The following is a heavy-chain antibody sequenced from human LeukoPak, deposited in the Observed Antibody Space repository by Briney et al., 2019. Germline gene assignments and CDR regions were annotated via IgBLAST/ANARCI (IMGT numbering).Heavy chain of an antibody. J-gene: IGHJ6*03. CDR2: VIPMFDVT. Sequence: ASVKVSCKASGGTFSSYALSWMRQAPGQGLEWMGRVIPMFDVTDYAQKFQGRVTITADTSTGTAYMELSSLRSEDTAVYYCASADIDAQGLYYYYYMDVWGKGTTVTVSS. V-gene: IGHV1-69*10. D-gene: IGHD5-12*01. CDR1: GGTFSSYA. CDR3: ASADIDAQGLYYYYYMDV.